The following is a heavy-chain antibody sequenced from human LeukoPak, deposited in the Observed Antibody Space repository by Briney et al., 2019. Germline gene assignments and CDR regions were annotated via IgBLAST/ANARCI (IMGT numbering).Heavy chain of an antibody. J-gene: IGHJ5*02. V-gene: IGHV4-59*12. CDR1: GGSISGFY. Sequence: PSETLSLTCTVSGGSISGFYWSWIRQPPGKGLEWIGYIYSTGDTNSDPSLKSRVTISVDTSKNQFSLKLSSVTAADTAVYYCARGRYYDSSGYSQRRYNWFDPWGQGTLVTVSS. D-gene: IGHD3-22*01. CDR3: ARGRYYDSSGYSQRRYNWFDP. CDR2: IYSTGDT.